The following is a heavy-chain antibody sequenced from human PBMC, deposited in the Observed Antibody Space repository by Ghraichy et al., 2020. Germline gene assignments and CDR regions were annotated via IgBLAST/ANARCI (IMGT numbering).Heavy chain of an antibody. D-gene: IGHD3-22*01. CDR2: IYHSGTT. CDR3: ARAPYDDDGFYDDGFDI. Sequence: SETLSLNCAVSNGSINCGSFSWSWIRQPPGKGLEWIGYIYHSGTTYYNPSLKSRVTISLDDSKNQFSLRLNSVTAADTAVYYCARAPYDDDGFYDDGFDIWGQGTMFTVSS. CDR1: NGSINCGSFS. J-gene: IGHJ3*02. V-gene: IGHV4-30-2*01.